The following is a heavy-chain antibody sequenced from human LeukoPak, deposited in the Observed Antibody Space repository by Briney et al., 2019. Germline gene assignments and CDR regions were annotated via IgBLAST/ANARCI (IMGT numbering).Heavy chain of an antibody. CDR3: ARGPFTLTFGGPSLDY. J-gene: IGHJ4*02. Sequence: ASVKVSCKASGYTFTSYGISWVRQAPGQGLEWMGWISAYNGNTNYAQKLQGRVTMTTDTSTSTAYMELRRLRSDDTAVYYCARGPFTLTFGGPSLDYWGQGTLVTVSS. V-gene: IGHV1-18*04. CDR1: GYTFTSYG. D-gene: IGHD3-16*01. CDR2: ISAYNGNT.